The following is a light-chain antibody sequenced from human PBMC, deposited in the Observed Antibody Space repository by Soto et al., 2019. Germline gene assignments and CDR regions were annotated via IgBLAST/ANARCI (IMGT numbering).Light chain of an antibody. Sequence: EIVMTQSPATLSLSPWERATLSCRASQSVSSYLAWYQQKPGQAPRLLIYDASNRAAGIPPRFSGSGSGTDFTLTISSLEPEDFAVYYCQQRSNWRVTFGQGTRLEIK. CDR3: QQRSNWRVT. CDR1: QSVSSY. V-gene: IGKV3-11*01. CDR2: DAS. J-gene: IGKJ5*01.